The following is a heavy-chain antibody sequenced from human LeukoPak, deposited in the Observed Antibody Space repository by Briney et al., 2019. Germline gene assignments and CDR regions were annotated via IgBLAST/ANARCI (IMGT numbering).Heavy chain of an antibody. D-gene: IGHD3-22*01. J-gene: IGHJ4*02. Sequence: GGALRLSCAASGFTFSSYWTHWVRQAPGKGLVWVSRIHSDGSSTIYADSVRGRFTISRDDAKSTLYLQMNSQRAEDTAVYYCARSGWPYYFDYWGQGTLVTVSS. CDR3: ARSGWPYYFDY. CDR2: IHSDGSST. CDR1: GFTFSSYW. V-gene: IGHV3-74*01.